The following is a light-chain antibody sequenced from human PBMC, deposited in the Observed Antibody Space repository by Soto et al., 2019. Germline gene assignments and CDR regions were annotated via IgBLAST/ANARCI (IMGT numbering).Light chain of an antibody. CDR3: SSYTSSTTVV. J-gene: IGLJ2*01. CDR1: SSDVGGYNF. Sequence: QSVLTQPASVSGSPGQPITISCTGTSSDVGGYNFVSWYQQHPGKAPKLIIYEVSNRPSGVSNRFSVSKFGNTASLTISGLQAEDEADYYCSSYTSSTTVVFGGGTKVTVL. CDR2: EVS. V-gene: IGLV2-14*01.